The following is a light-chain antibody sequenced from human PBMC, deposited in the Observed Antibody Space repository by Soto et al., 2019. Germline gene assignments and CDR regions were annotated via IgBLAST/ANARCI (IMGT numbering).Light chain of an antibody. CDR1: SNDIGNYNY. Sequence: QSALTQPASVSGSPGQSITISCTGTSNDIGNYNYVSWYQQHPGKAPKVMIYEVSNRPSGISSRFSGSKSGNTASLTISGLQAEDEADYYCTSYTTISTLYVFGSGTKVTVL. CDR3: TSYTTISTLYV. CDR2: EVS. J-gene: IGLJ1*01. V-gene: IGLV2-14*01.